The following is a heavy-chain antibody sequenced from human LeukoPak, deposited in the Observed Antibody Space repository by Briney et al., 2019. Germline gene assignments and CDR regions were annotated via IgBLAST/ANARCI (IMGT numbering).Heavy chain of an antibody. D-gene: IGHD4-23*01. CDR1: GYSFTSYW. J-gene: IGHJ4*02. Sequence: GEPLKISCKGSGYSFTSYWIGWVRQIPGKGLEWMGIIYPGDSDTRYSPSFQGQVTIPSDKSISTAYLQWSILKASATAMYCCARQARWPLDYWGQGTLVTVSS. CDR2: IYPGDSDT. V-gene: IGHV5-51*01. CDR3: ARQARWPLDY.